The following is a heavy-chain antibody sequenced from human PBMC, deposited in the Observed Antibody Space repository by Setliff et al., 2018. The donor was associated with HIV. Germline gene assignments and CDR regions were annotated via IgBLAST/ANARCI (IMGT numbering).Heavy chain of an antibody. Sequence: KPSETLSLTCTVSGDSVSSRSYYWSWIRQPPGKGREWIGYIYYSGSTNYNPSLKSRVTISVDTSKNHFALKLRSVTAADTAVYYCAQLGMVDDFDYWGQGTLVTVSS. CDR2: IYYSGST. J-gene: IGHJ4*02. V-gene: IGHV4-61*03. D-gene: IGHD1-1*01. CDR3: AQLGMVDDFDY. CDR1: GDSVSSRSYY.